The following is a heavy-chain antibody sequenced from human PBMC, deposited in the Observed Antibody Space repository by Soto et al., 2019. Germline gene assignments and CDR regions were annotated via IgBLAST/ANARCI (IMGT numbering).Heavy chain of an antibody. V-gene: IGHV3-30*18. CDR2: ISYDGSNK. D-gene: IGHD3-22*01. CDR3: AKEDRTYYLLDY. Sequence: QVQLVESGGGVVQPGRSLRLSCAASGFTFSSYGMHWVRQAPGKGLEWVAVISYDGSNKYYADSVKGRFTISRDNSKNTLYLQMNSLGAEDTAVYYCAKEDRTYYLLDYWGQGTLVTVSS. CDR1: GFTFSSYG. J-gene: IGHJ4*02.